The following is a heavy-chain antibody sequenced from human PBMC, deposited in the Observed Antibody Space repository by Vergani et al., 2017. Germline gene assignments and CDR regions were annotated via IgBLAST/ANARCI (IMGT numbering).Heavy chain of an antibody. CDR2: ISGNGGST. V-gene: IGHV3-23*01. J-gene: IGHJ4*02. CDR1: GFTFSSHA. D-gene: IGHD2-2*01. Sequence: EVQLLQSEGAVVQPGGSLRLSCVASGFTFSSHAMSWVRQGHGQGLEWVSTISGNGGSTYYADSVKGRFTISRDNSKNTLYLQMNSLRAEDTAVYYCANLPHVVVPAARVFDYWGQGTLVTVSS. CDR3: ANLPHVVVPAARVFDY.